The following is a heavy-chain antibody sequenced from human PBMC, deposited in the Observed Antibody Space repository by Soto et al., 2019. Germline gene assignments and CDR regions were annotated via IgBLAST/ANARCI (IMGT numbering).Heavy chain of an antibody. V-gene: IGHV3-23*01. CDR1: GFTFSNYG. CDR3: ARTDRYNSRSTGWANRFDS. CDR2: VTVDGAT. J-gene: IGHJ4*02. Sequence: EVRLLESGGALVQPGGSLRLFCAASGFTFSNYGMTWVRLAPGKGLEWVSTVTVDGATYFGNTVKGRFTMSRDISKSTVYLQMDSLRAEDTAIYYCARTDRYNSRSTGWANRFDSWGQGTLVTVSS. D-gene: IGHD1-20*01.